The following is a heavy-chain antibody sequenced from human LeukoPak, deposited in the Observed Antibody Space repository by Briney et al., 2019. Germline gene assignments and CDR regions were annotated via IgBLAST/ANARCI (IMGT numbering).Heavy chain of an antibody. D-gene: IGHD1-20*01. CDR1: GFTFSTHN. CDR3: ARGRYSWNSVNGGAFDP. J-gene: IGHJ5*02. V-gene: IGHV3-48*01. Sequence: GGSLGLSCAASGFTFSTHNMIWVRQAPGKGLEWISYISSSSSLIYYADSVEGRFTISRDNAKNSLYLHMSSLRAEDTAVYYCARGRYSWNSVNGGAFDPWGQGTLVTVSS. CDR2: ISSSSSLI.